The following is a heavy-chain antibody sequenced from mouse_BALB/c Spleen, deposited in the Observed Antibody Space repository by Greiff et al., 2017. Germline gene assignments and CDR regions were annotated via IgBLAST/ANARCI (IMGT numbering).Heavy chain of an antibody. J-gene: IGHJ4*01. CDR2: IWAGGST. D-gene: IGHD2-1*01. Sequence: QVQLKESGPGLVAPSQSLSITCTVSGFSLTSYGVHWVRQPPGKGLEWLGVIWAGGSTNYNSALMSRLSISKDNSKSQVFLKMNSLQTDDTAMYYCARPISTYDNYGRNYAMDYWGQGTSVTVSA. V-gene: IGHV2-9*02. CDR1: GFSLTSYG. CDR3: ARPISTYDNYGRNYAMDY.